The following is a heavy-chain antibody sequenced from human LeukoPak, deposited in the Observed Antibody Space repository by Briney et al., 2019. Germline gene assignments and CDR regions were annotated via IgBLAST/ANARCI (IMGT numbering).Heavy chain of an antibody. CDR1: GYTLTELS. V-gene: IGHV1-24*01. CDR2: FDPEDGET. D-gene: IGHD4-23*01. J-gene: IGHJ4*02. CDR3: ASYYGGNSVSNY. Sequence: ASVKVSCKVSGYTLTELSMHWVRQAPGKGLEWMGGFDPEDGETIYAQKFQGRVTITADKSTSTAYMELSSLRSEDTAVYYCASYYGGNSVSNYWGQGTLVTVSS.